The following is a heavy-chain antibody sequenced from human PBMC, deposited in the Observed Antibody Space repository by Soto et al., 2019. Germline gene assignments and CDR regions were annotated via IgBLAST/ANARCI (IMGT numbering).Heavy chain of an antibody. D-gene: IGHD3-22*01. Sequence: EVQLLESGGGLVQPGGSLRLSCAASGFTFSSYAMTWVRQAPGKGLEWVSAISGSGGSTYYADSVKGRFTISRDNSKNTLYLPMNSLRAEDTAVYYCAKGGNTYYYDSSGYYRSWYFDLWGRGTLVTVSS. CDR1: GFTFSSYA. V-gene: IGHV3-23*01. J-gene: IGHJ2*01. CDR2: ISGSGGST. CDR3: AKGGNTYYYDSSGYYRSWYFDL.